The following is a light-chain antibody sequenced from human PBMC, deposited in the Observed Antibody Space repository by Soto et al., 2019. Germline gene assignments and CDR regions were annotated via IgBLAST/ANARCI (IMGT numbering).Light chain of an antibody. CDR1: QRISRY. V-gene: IGKV1-39*01. CDR2: AAS. J-gene: IGKJ2*02. CDR3: QQSFNTPRT. Sequence: DIQMTQSPSSLSASVGARVTITCRASQRISRYLNWYQQKPGKAPNLLISAASTLQSGVPSRFSGSGFDSDFTLTITSLQPEDVATYCCQQSFNTPRTFGQGTKVDIK.